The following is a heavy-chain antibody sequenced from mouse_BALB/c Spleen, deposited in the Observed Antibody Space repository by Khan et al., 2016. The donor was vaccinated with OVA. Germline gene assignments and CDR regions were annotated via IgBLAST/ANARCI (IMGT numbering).Heavy chain of an antibody. Sequence: EVKLEESGPGLVKPSQSLSLACTVTGYSITSDYAWNWIRQFPGNKLEWMGFISYSGNTNYNPSLKSRASITRDTSKNQFFLHLNSVTTEDTATYYCARVYGGDFDYWGQGTTLTVSS. J-gene: IGHJ2*01. D-gene: IGHD1-1*01. CDR1: GYSITSDYA. CDR2: ISYSGNT. CDR3: ARVYGGDFDY. V-gene: IGHV3-2*02.